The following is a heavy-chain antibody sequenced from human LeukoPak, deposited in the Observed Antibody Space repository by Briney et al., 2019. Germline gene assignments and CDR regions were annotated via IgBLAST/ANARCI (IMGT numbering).Heavy chain of an antibody. D-gene: IGHD6-13*01. J-gene: IGHJ4*02. CDR2: IWYDGSNK. CDR1: GFTFSNYG. V-gene: IGHV3-33*06. Sequence: GGSLRLSCAASGFTFSNYGMHWVRQAPGKGLEWVAVIWYDGSNKYYADSVKGRFTISRDNSKNTLYLQMNSLRAEDTAVYYCAKARGYSSSPGDYWGQGTLVTVSS. CDR3: AKARGYSSSPGDY.